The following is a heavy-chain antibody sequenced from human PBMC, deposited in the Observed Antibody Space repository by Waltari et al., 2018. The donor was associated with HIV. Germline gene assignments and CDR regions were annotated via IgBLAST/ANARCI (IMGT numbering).Heavy chain of an antibody. CDR1: GNTFTGSY. J-gene: IGHJ6*02. D-gene: IGHD3-22*01. V-gene: IGHV1-2*02. CDR2: INPNSGGT. Sequence: QVQLVQSGAEVKKPGASVQVACKATGNTFTGSYMHCVRTAPGQGLEWMGWINPNSGGTNYAQKFQGRVTMTRDTSISTAYMELSRLRSDDTAVYYCARAQYYYDSSGYYYGDYGMDVWGQGTTVTVSS. CDR3: ARAQYYYDSSGYYYGDYGMDV.